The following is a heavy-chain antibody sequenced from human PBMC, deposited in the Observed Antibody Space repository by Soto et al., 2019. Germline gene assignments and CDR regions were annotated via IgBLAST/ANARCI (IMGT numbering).Heavy chain of an antibody. CDR2: IRSKANSYAT. D-gene: IGHD6-13*01. CDR1: AFTFSGSA. CDR3: TNWYQNSYYYYGTDV. J-gene: IGHJ6*02. Sequence: EVQLVESGGGLVQPGGSLKLSCAASAFTFSGSAMHWVRQASGKGLEWVGRIRSKANSYATAYAASVKGRFTISRDDSKHTAYLQMNSLKTEDTAVYYCTNWYQNSYYYYGTDVWRQGTTLTVSS. V-gene: IGHV3-73*02.